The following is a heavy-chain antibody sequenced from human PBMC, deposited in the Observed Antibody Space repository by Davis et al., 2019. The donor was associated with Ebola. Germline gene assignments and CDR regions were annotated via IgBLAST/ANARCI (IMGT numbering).Heavy chain of an antibody. Sequence: ASVKVSCKASGYTFTSYAMHWVRQAPGQRLEWMGWINAGNGNTKYSQKFQGRVTITRDTSASTAYMELSSLRSEDTAVYYCARVMGTVTTGVYYYYGMDVWGQGTTVTVSS. D-gene: IGHD4-11*01. V-gene: IGHV1-3*01. CDR3: ARVMGTVTTGVYYYYGMDV. CDR2: INAGNGNT. CDR1: GYTFTSYA. J-gene: IGHJ6*02.